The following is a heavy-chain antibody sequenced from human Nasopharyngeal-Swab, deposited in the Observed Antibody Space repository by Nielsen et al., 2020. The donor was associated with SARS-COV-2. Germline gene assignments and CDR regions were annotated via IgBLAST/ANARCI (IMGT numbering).Heavy chain of an antibody. V-gene: IGHV3-30-3*01. Sequence: GESLKISCAASGFTFSSYAMHWVRQAPGKGLEWVAVISYDGSNKYYADSVKGRFTISRDNSKNTLYLQMNSLRAEDTAVYYCARDGDDYCDTYDAFDIWGQGTMVTVSS. CDR2: ISYDGSNK. CDR1: GFTFSSYA. CDR3: ARDGDDYCDTYDAFDI. J-gene: IGHJ3*02. D-gene: IGHD3-22*01.